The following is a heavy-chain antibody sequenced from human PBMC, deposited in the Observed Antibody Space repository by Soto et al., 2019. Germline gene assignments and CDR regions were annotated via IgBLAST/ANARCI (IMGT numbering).Heavy chain of an antibody. V-gene: IGHV1-18*04. D-gene: IGHD2-15*01. CDR1: GYSFTNYG. CDR3: ARSCSGGSCHSAY. J-gene: IGHJ4*02. Sequence: ASVKVSCKTSGYSFTNYGINWVRQAPGQGLEWMGWISPFTGDTHYTQSLQGRITVTTDTSTNTAHMELRSLRSADTAVYYCARSCSGGSCHSAYWGQGTLVTVSS. CDR2: ISPFTGDT.